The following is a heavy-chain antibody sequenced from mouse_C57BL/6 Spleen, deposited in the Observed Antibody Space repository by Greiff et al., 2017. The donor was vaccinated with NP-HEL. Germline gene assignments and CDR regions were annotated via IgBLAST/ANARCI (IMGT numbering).Heavy chain of an antibody. V-gene: IGHV1-55*01. Sequence: QVQLQQPGAELVKPGASVKMSCKASGYTFTSYWITWVKQRPGQGLEWIGEIYPGSGSTNYNEKFTSKATLTVDKSTSTAYMQLSSLTSEDSAVYYCARGEAAQATGACWGQGTLVTVSA. CDR1: GYTFTSYW. CDR2: IYPGSGST. CDR3: ARGEAAQATGAC. J-gene: IGHJ3*01. D-gene: IGHD3-2*02.